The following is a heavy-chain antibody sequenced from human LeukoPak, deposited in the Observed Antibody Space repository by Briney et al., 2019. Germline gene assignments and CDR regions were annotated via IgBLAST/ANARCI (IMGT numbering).Heavy chain of an antibody. CDR2: IYYSGGT. CDR1: GGSISSYY. Sequence: SETLSLTCTVSGGSISSYYWSWIRQPPGKGLEWIGYIYYSGGTNYNPSLKSRVTISVDTSKNQFSLKLSSVTAADTAVYYCALGVRSPSFDDYWGQGTLVTVSS. D-gene: IGHD2-2*01. J-gene: IGHJ4*02. CDR3: ALGVRSPSFDDY. V-gene: IGHV4-59*01.